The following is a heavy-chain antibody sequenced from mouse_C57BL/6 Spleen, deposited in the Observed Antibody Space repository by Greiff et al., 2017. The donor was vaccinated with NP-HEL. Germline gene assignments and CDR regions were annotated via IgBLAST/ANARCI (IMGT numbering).Heavy chain of an antibody. D-gene: IGHD1-1*01. Sequence: EVMLVESGGDLVKPGGSLKLSCAASGFTFSSYGMSWVRQTPDKRLEWVATISSGGSYTYYPDSVKGRCTISRDNAKNTLYLQMSSLKSEDTAMYYWARHGSRLDAMDYWGQGTSVTVSS. V-gene: IGHV5-6*01. CDR1: GFTFSSYG. CDR2: ISSGGSYT. J-gene: IGHJ4*01. CDR3: ARHGSRLDAMDY.